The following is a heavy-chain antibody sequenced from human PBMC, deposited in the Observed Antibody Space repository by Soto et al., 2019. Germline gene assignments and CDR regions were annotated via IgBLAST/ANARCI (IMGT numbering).Heavy chain of an antibody. D-gene: IGHD3-10*01. CDR1: GFTFSSYG. Sequence: QVQLVESGGGVVQPGRSLRLSCAASGFTFSSYGMHWVRQAPGKGLEWVAVISYDGSNKYYADSVKGRFTISRDNSKNMLYLQMNSLRAEDTAVYYCAKDRGGGYLDYWGQGTLVTVSS. J-gene: IGHJ4*02. CDR3: AKDRGGGYLDY. CDR2: ISYDGSNK. V-gene: IGHV3-30*18.